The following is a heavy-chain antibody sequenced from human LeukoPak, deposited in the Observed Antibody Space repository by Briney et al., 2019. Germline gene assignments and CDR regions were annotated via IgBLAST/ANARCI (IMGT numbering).Heavy chain of an antibody. CDR3: AKDPDYYDSSGYYYENNDY. Sequence: PGGSLRLSCAASGFTFSSYAMSWVRQAPGKGLEWVSAISGSGGSTYYADSVKGRFTISRDNSKNTLYLQMNSLRAEDTAVYYCAKDPDYYDSSGYYYENNDYWGQGTLVTVSS. CDR1: GFTFSSYA. CDR2: ISGSGGST. J-gene: IGHJ4*02. V-gene: IGHV3-23*01. D-gene: IGHD3-22*01.